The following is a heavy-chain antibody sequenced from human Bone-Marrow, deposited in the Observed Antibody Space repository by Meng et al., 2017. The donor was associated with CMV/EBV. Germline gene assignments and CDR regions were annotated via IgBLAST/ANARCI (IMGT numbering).Heavy chain of an antibody. CDR2: INPNSGGT. CDR3: ARAYSSSWYGYYYGMDV. Sequence: ASVKVSCKASGYTFTGYYMHWVRQAPGQGLEWMGWINPNSGGTNYAQKFQGRVTMTRDTSISTAYMELSSLRSEDTAVYYCARAYSSSWYGYYYGMDVWGQGTTVTVSS. D-gene: IGHD6-13*01. CDR1: GYTFTGYY. J-gene: IGHJ6*02. V-gene: IGHV1-2*02.